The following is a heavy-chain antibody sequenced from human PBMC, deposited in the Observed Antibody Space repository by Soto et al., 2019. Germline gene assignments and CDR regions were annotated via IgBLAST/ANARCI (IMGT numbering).Heavy chain of an antibody. V-gene: IGHV4-30-4*02. J-gene: IGHJ6*02. CDR3: DRVPSPFYVYYAMEV. Sequence: SETLSLTCTVSGDSIGSGNKYWSWIRQAPGKGLEWIGYIFSSGTTYYNPSLKSRLTMSLDTSQNQFSLKLNYVTAADTAVYVFDRVPSPFYVYYAMEVWGQGTTVTVSS. D-gene: IGHD3-10*02. CDR1: GDSIGSGNKY. CDR2: IFSSGTT.